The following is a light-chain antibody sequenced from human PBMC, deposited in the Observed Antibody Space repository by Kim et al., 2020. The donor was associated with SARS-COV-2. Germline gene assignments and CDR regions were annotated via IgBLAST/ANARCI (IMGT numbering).Light chain of an antibody. CDR3: QQYNDWPLLT. V-gene: IGKV3-15*01. Sequence: IVMTQSPATLSVSPGERVTLSCRASQSVRNNLAWYQQRPGQAPRLLIYGASTRATDVSERFSGSGSGTEFTLTIRSLQSEDLAVYYCQQYNDWPLLTFGGGTNVDIK. CDR2: GAS. CDR1: QSVRNN. J-gene: IGKJ4*01.